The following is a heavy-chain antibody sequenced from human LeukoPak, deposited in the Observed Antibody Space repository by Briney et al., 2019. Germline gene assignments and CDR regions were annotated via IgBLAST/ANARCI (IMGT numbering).Heavy chain of an antibody. J-gene: IGHJ6*02. CDR3: ARDRRVYGSGSYSINYFYYGLDV. V-gene: IGHV3-66*01. Sequence: GGSLRLSCAASGFSVSSNYMSWVRQAPGKGLEWVSVMYSDGTTSYADSVKGRFTISRDNFKYTLDLQMNSLRAEDTAVYYCARDRRVYGSGSYSINYFYYGLDVWGQGTTVTVSS. CDR1: GFSVSSNY. D-gene: IGHD3-10*01. CDR2: MYSDGTT.